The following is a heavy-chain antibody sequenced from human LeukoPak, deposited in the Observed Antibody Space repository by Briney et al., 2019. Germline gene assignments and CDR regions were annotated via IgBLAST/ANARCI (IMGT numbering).Heavy chain of an antibody. CDR2: ISSGSSYI. J-gene: IGHJ4*02. V-gene: IGHV3-21*01. D-gene: IGHD2-2*01. CDR1: GFTFSTYT. CDR3: ARDACSSTSCFRDY. Sequence: PGGSLRLSCAASGFTFSTYTMNWVRKAPGKGLEWVSSISSGSSYISYADSLKGRFNISRDNPKNSLYLQINSPRAEDTAVYYCARDACSSTSCFRDYWGQGTRVTVSS.